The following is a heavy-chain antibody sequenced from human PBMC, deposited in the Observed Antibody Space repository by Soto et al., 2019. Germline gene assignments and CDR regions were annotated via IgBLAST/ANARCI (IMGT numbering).Heavy chain of an antibody. J-gene: IGHJ4*01. CDR1: GGSINTFY. Sequence: SETLSLTCTVSGGSINTFYWSWVRQPAGKGLEWIGRIFSSGSTSFNPSLESRVAMSVDTSKNHFSLNLSSVTAADTAVYYCAKAHVMVVAGSTFDYWGHGTLVTVSS. CDR3: AKAHVMVVAGSTFDY. CDR2: IFSSGST. D-gene: IGHD6-19*01. V-gene: IGHV4-4*07.